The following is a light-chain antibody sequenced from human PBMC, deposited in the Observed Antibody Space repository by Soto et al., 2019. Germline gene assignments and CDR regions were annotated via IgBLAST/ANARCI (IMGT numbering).Light chain of an antibody. CDR1: SSNIGAGYD. CDR3: QSYDSTLSDRYV. V-gene: IGLV1-40*01. Sequence: QSVLRQPPPVSWAPGQRVTISCTGSSSNIGAGYDVHWYQQRPGTAPKLLIFGNINRPSGVPDRFSGSKSGTSASLAITGLQAEDEGDYYCQSYDSTLSDRYVFGTGTKVTVL. CDR2: GNI. J-gene: IGLJ1*01.